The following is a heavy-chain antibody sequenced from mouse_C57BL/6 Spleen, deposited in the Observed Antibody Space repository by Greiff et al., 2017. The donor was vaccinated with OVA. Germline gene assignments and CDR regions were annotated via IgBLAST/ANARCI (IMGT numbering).Heavy chain of an antibody. Sequence: QVQLQQPGAELVKPGASVKMSCKASGYTFTSYWITWVKQRPGQGLEWIGDIYPGSGSTNYNEKFKSKATLTVDTSSSTAYMQLSSLTSEDSAVYYWARGGYYGSSPWFAYWGQGTLVTVSA. CDR2: IYPGSGST. V-gene: IGHV1-55*01. CDR3: ARGGYYGSSPWFAY. CDR1: GYTFTSYW. D-gene: IGHD1-1*01. J-gene: IGHJ3*01.